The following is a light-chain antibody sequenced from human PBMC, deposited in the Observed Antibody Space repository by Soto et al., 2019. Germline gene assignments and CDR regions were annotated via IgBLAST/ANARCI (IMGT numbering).Light chain of an antibody. CDR1: QSISSW. Sequence: DIQMTQSPSTLSASVGDRVIITCRARQSISSWLAWYQQKPGKAPKVLIYKASSLESGDPSRLRGSGSGTEFALTISSLQPDDFAPYYCQQYNTYSWTFGEGTKVEIK. CDR3: QQYNTYSWT. J-gene: IGKJ1*01. CDR2: KAS. V-gene: IGKV1-5*03.